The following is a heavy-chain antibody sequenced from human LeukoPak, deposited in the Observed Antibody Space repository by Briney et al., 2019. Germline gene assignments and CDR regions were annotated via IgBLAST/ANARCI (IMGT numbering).Heavy chain of an antibody. CDR3: ASMVRGVRTRARRNYYGMDV. D-gene: IGHD3-10*01. Sequence: KTSETLSLTCTVSGGSISSYYWSWIRQPAGKGLEWIGRIYTSGSTNYNPSLKSRVTMSVDTSKNQFSLKLSSVTAADTAVYYCASMVRGVRTRARRNYYGMDVWGQGTTVTVSS. V-gene: IGHV4-4*07. CDR1: GGSISSYY. J-gene: IGHJ6*02. CDR2: IYTSGST.